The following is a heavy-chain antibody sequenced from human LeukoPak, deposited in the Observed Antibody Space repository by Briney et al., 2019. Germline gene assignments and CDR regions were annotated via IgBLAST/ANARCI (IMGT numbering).Heavy chain of an antibody. CDR1: GGSISSSSYY. CDR3: ARRRYSSSSGWFDP. Sequence: SETLSLTCTVSGGSISSSSYYWGWIRQPPGKGLEWIGSIYYSGSTYYNPSLKSRVTISVDTSKNQFSLKLSSVTAAGTAVYYCARRRYSSSSGWFDPWGQGTLVTVSS. D-gene: IGHD6-6*01. V-gene: IGHV4-39*01. J-gene: IGHJ5*02. CDR2: IYYSGST.